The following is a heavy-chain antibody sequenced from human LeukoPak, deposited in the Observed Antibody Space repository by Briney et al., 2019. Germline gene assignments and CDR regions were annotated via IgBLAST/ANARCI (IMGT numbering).Heavy chain of an antibody. CDR2: ISSSSSYI. D-gene: IGHD6-6*01. V-gene: IGHV3-21*01. J-gene: IGHJ4*02. CDR3: AREAVIAARLFDY. CDR1: GFTFSSYS. Sequence: PGGSLRLSCAASGFTFSSYSMNWVRQAPGKGLEWVSSISSSSSYIFYAASGKGRFTISRDNAKNSLYLQMNSLRAEDTAVYYCAREAVIAARLFDYWGQGTLVTVSS.